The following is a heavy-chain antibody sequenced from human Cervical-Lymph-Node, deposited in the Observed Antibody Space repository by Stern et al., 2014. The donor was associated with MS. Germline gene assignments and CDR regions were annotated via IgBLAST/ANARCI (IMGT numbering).Heavy chain of an antibody. CDR1: GFSFSRYA. J-gene: IGHJ4*02. V-gene: IGHV3-33*01. CDR3: ASAYSSSHYYFDY. D-gene: IGHD6-13*01. CDR2: IWYDGINP. Sequence: VQLVQSGGGVVQPGRSLRLSCAASGFSFSRYAMHWVRQAPGKGLEWVAFIWYDGINPYYAASVPGRFPISRDNFKNTLYLQMNSLRAEDTAVYYCASAYSSSHYYFDYWGQGTLVTVSS.